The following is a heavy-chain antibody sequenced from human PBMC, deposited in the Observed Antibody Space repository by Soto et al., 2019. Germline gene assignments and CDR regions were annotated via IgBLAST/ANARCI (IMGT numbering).Heavy chain of an antibody. CDR3: TRDWGRRGVLTSFGMDV. D-gene: IGHD3-16*01. V-gene: IGHV3-49*04. CDR1: GXIFGDYA. Sequence: GSLRLSCTGSGXIFGDYAMSWVRQAPGRGLEWVAFIRGREFGGTTDYAASLKGRLSLSRDDSRSIAYLQMSSLKNEDTSVYYSTRDWGRRGVLTSFGMDVWGQGTTVTVSS. J-gene: IGHJ6*02. CDR2: IRGREFGGTT.